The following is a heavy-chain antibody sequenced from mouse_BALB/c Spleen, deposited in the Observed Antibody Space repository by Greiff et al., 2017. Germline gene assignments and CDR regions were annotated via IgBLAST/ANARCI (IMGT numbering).Heavy chain of an antibody. CDR3: ARGAMDY. CDR2: IDPSDSYT. CDR1: GYTFTSYW. Sequence: QVQLQQSGAELVKPGASVKLSCKASGYTFTSYWMHWVKQRPGQGLEWIGEIDPSDSYTNYNQKFKGKATLTVDKSSSTAYMQLSSLTSEDSAVYYCARGAMDYWGQGTSVTVSS. J-gene: IGHJ4*01. V-gene: IGHV1-69*02.